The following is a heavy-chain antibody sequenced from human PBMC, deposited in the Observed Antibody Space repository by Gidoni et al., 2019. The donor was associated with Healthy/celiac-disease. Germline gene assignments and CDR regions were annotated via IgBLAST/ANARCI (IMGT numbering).Heavy chain of an antibody. J-gene: IGHJ4*02. V-gene: IGHV3-30*18. CDR1: GFTFSSYG. CDR3: AKLVGAIDY. Sequence: QVQLVESGGGVVQPGRSLRLSCAASGFTFSSYGMHWVRQAPGKGLEWVAVISYDGSNKYYADSVKGRFTISRDNSKNTLYLQMNSLRAEDTAVYYCAKLVGAIDYWGQGTLVTVSS. CDR2: ISYDGSNK. D-gene: IGHD1-26*01.